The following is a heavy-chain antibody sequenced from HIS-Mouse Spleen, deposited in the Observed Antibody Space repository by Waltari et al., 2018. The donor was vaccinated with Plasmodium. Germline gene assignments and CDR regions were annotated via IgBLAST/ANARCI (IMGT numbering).Heavy chain of an antibody. CDR1: GFTFSSYG. J-gene: IGHJ4*02. CDR3: AKEVLGYYDFWSRPDY. D-gene: IGHD3-3*01. CDR2: ISNDGRNK. Sequence: QVQLVESGGGVVQPGRSLRLPCAASGFTFSSYGMHWVGQAPGKGRGWVASISNDGRNKYYADSVKGRFTISRDNSKNTLYLQMNSLRAEDTAVYYCAKEVLGYYDFWSRPDYWGQGTLVTVSS. V-gene: IGHV3-30*18.